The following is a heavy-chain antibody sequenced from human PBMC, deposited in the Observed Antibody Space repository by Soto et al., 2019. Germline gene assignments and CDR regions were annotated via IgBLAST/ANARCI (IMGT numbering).Heavy chain of an antibody. V-gene: IGHV3-66*01. CDR2: IDIGGNT. Sequence: EVQVVESGGGLVQPGGSLRLSCAASGFSVTNNYMNWVRQAPGKGLEWVSIIDIGGNTYYADSVKDRVTISRDISRNTLDLHMDSPGAEDTAVYYCARGRGSTGYLGREHYFDYWGQGALVTVSP. CDR3: ARGRGSTGYLGREHYFDY. CDR1: GFSVTNNY. D-gene: IGHD2-2*01. J-gene: IGHJ4*02.